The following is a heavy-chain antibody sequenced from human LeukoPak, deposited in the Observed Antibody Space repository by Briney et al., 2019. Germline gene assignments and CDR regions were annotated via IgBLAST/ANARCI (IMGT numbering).Heavy chain of an antibody. V-gene: IGHV1-69*05. CDR1: GGTFSSYA. CDR3: ARDRDNWNDARGILWRNYYYYMDV. CDR2: IIPIFGTA. Sequence: SVKVSCKASGGTFSSYAISWVRQAPGQGLEWMGRIIPIFGTANYAQKFQGRVTITTDESTSTAYMELSSLRSEDTAVYYYARDRDNWNDARGILWRNYYYYMDVWGKGTTVTVSS. D-gene: IGHD1-20*01. J-gene: IGHJ6*03.